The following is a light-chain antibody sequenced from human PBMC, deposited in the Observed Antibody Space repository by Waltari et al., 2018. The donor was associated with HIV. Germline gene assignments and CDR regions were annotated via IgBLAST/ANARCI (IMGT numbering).Light chain of an antibody. J-gene: IGKJ1*01. CDR3: QQLHTYPRT. Sequence: IQLTQSPSFVSASVGDRVNISCLASQDISSDLAWYQHRSGRAPKLLIHSASTLQSGVPSSFSGRGSGTEFTLTIISLQAEDLATYYCQQLHTYPRTFGPGTKVEVK. CDR1: QDISSD. CDR2: SAS. V-gene: IGKV1-9*01.